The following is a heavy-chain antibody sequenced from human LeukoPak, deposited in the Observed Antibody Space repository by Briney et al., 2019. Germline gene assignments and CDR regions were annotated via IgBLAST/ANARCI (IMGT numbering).Heavy chain of an antibody. D-gene: IGHD3-9*01. Sequence: SETLSLTCTVSGGSISSYYWSWIRQPPGKGLEWIGYIYHSGSTNYNPSLKSRVTISVDTSKNQFSLKLSSVTAADTAVYYCARDRGNILTYFDYWGQGTLVTVSS. J-gene: IGHJ4*02. CDR2: IYHSGST. CDR3: ARDRGNILTYFDY. V-gene: IGHV4-59*01. CDR1: GGSISSYY.